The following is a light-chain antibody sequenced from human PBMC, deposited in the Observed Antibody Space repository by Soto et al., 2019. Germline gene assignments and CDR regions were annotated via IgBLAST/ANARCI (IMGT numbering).Light chain of an antibody. Sequence: DIPMTQSPSSLSASVGDRVTITCQASHDISNFLNWYQQKPGRAPKLLIYDASNLETGVPSRFSGSGSGTDFTFTISSLQPEDIATYYCQQYDKIPLFTFGPGTKVNIK. CDR3: QQYDKIPLFT. V-gene: IGKV1-33*01. J-gene: IGKJ3*01. CDR1: HDISNF. CDR2: DAS.